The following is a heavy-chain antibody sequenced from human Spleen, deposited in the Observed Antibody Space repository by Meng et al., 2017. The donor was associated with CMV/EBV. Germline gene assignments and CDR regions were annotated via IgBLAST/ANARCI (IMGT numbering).Heavy chain of an antibody. J-gene: IGHJ4*02. CDR3: ARMGTVTTDFDY. V-gene: IGHV4-34*01. CDR1: GGSFSGYY. D-gene: IGHD4-11*01. Sequence: SETLSLTCAVYGGSFSGYYWSWIRQPPGKGLEWIGEINHSGSTNYNPSLKSRVTISVDTSKNQFSLKLSSVTAADTAVYYCARMGTVTTDFDYWGQGTLVTVSS. CDR2: INHSGST.